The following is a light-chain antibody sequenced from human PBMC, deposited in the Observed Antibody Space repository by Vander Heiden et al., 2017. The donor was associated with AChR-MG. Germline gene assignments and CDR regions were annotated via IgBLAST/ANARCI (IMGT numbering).Light chain of an antibody. CDR2: NAS. CDR1: QRISSW. J-gene: IGKJ1*01. V-gene: IGKV1-5*03. Sequence: DIQMTQSPSTLSASVGDRVTITCRASQRISSWLAWYQQKPGKAPKLLVYNASSLQSRVPSRFSGSGSGTEFTLTISSLQPDDCATYYCQQYNSYWTFGQGTKVEIK. CDR3: QQYNSYWT.